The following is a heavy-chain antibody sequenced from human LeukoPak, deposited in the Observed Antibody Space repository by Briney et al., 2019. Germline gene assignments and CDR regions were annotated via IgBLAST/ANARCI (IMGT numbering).Heavy chain of an antibody. Sequence: PGGSLRLSCAASGFTFSSYAMSWIRQAPGKGLEWVSSISGSAISTYYADSVKGRFTISRDNSRNTLYLQMNSLRAEDTALFYYAKGDNNILTGYYNSFDSWGQGTLVTVSS. CDR1: GFTFSSYA. J-gene: IGHJ4*02. D-gene: IGHD3-9*01. CDR2: ISGSAIST. CDR3: AKGDNNILTGYYNSFDS. V-gene: IGHV3-23*01.